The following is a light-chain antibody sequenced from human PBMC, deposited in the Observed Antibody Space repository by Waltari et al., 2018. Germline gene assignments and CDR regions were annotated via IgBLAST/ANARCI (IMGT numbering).Light chain of an antibody. Sequence: EIVLTQSPGTLSLSPGERATLSCGASQSVGRSLAWYQQKRGQAPRLLIYGASTRATGFPDRISGSGSGTDFSLTISRLEPEDFAVYYCQHYVRLPVTFGQGTKVEI. CDR1: QSVGRS. CDR3: QHYVRLPVT. J-gene: IGKJ1*01. CDR2: GAS. V-gene: IGKV3-20*01.